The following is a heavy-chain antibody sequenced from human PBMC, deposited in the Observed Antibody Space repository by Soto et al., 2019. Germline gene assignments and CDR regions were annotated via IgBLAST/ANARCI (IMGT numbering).Heavy chain of an antibody. D-gene: IGHD6-13*01. J-gene: IGHJ4*02. CDR1: GFTFSTHA. Sequence: QVQLVESGGGVVQPPRSLRLSCAASGFTFSTHAMHWVRQAPGKGLECVAIVSFDGSNKYYADSVKGRFTISRDNSKNTLYLQMSGLTPEDTAFYYCARDQTGITTAGGGRIDHWGQGTLVTVSS. CDR2: VSFDGSNK. V-gene: IGHV3-30-3*01. CDR3: ARDQTGITTAGGGRIDH.